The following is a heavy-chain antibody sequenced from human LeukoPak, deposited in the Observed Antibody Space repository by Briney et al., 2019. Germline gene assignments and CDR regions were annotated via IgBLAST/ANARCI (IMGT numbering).Heavy chain of an antibody. D-gene: IGHD6-19*01. V-gene: IGHV3-48*02. J-gene: IGHJ4*02. CDR1: GFSFSSDN. CDR3: ARGMTVAGTYFGY. Sequence: GGSLRLSCAASGFSFSSDNMNWVRQAPGKGLEWVSYISSSSSTIYYTDSVKGRFTISRDNAKNSLYLQMNSLRDEDTAVYCCARGMTVAGTYFGYWGQGTLVTVSS. CDR2: ISSSSSTI.